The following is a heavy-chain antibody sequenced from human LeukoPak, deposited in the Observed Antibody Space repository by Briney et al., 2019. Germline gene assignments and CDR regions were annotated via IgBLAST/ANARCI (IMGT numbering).Heavy chain of an antibody. CDR3: ASVVPAAIDDAFGI. CDR2: IIPILGIA. V-gene: IGHV1-69*02. CDR1: GGTFSSYT. Sequence: SVKVSCKASGGTFSSYTISWVRQAPGQGLEWMGRIIPILGIANYAQKFQGRVTITADKSTSTAYMELSSLRSEDTAVYYCASVVPAAIDDAFGIWGQGTMVTVSS. J-gene: IGHJ3*02. D-gene: IGHD2-2*01.